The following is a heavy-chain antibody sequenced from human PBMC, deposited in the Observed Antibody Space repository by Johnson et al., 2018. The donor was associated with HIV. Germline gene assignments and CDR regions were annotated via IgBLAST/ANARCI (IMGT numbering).Heavy chain of an antibody. CDR1: GFSFSTYG. CDR3: ARDLWSRPGADALEM. CDR2: IYSGGTTE. Sequence: QVQLVESGGGAVQPGGSLRLSCVASGFSFSTYGMHWLRQAPGKGLEWVAVIYSGGTTERYVESVKGRFTISSDDSENTLYLQMNTLTVEDTAVYYCARDLWSRPGADALEMWGQGTMVTVSS. D-gene: IGHD1-1*01. J-gene: IGHJ3*02. V-gene: IGHV3-33*01.